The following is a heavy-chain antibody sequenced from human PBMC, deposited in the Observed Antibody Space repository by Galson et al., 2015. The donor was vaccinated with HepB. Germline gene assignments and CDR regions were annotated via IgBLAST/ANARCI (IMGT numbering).Heavy chain of an antibody. CDR3: ARGFSSGYYYVNYFDD. Sequence: YHAGKTYYNPSLRSRVAISLDMSINQFSLKLSSVTAADTALYYCARGFSSGYYYVNYFDDWGQGTLVTVSS. D-gene: IGHD3-22*01. CDR2: YHAGKT. J-gene: IGHJ4*02. V-gene: IGHV4-30-2*01.